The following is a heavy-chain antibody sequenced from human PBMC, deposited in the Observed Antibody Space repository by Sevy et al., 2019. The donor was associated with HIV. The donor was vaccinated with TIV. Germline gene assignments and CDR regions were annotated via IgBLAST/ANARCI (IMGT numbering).Heavy chain of an antibody. CDR2: INHSGST. V-gene: IGHV4-34*01. J-gene: IGHJ5*02. CDR3: ARRGYCTGGVCYTGYNWFDP. CDR1: GGSFSGYY. D-gene: IGHD2-8*02. Sequence: SETLSLTCAVYGGSFSGYYWSWIRQPPGKGLEWIGEINHSGSTNYNPSLKSRVTISVDTSKNQFSLKLGSVTAADTAVYYCARRGYCTGGVCYTGYNWFDPWGQGTLVTVSS.